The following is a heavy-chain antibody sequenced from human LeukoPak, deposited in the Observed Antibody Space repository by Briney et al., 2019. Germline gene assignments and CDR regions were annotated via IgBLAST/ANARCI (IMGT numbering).Heavy chain of an antibody. CDR2: ISSDGSNK. V-gene: IGHV3-30*18. D-gene: IGHD2-21*02. CDR3: AKPQVTANWYYFHY. Sequence: GRSLRLSCAASGFTFSSYGMHWVRQPQGEGLEWVAVISSDGSNKFYADSVKGRFTISRDGSKNTLYLQMNSLRPDDTAVYFCAKPQVTANWYYFHYWGQGTLVTVSS. CDR1: GFTFSSYG. J-gene: IGHJ4*02.